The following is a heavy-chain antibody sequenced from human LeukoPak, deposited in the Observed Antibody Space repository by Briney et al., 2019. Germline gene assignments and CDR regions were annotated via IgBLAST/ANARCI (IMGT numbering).Heavy chain of an antibody. V-gene: IGHV5-51*01. D-gene: IGHD3-22*01. CDR3: ARRGSYYDSSGYYLDY. CDR1: GYSFTRYW. CDR2: IYPGDSDT. Sequence: GESLKISCKGSGYSFTRYWIGWVRQMPGKGLEWMGIIYPGDSDTRYSPSFQGQVTISADKSISTAYLQWSSLKASDTAMYYCARRGSYYDSSGYYLDYWGQGTLVTVSS. J-gene: IGHJ4*02.